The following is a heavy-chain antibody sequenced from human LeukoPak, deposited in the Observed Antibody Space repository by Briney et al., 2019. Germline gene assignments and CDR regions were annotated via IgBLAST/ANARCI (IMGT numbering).Heavy chain of an antibody. CDR1: GGSFSGYY. Sequence: SETLSLTCAVYGGSFSGYYWSWIRQPPGKGLEWIGEINHSGSTNYNPSLKSRVTISVDTSKNQFSLKLSSVTAADTAVYYCARMRIYYYGSGSYYKRPFDYWGQGTLVTVSS. CDR3: ARMRIYYYGSGSYYKRPFDY. D-gene: IGHD3-10*01. J-gene: IGHJ4*02. V-gene: IGHV4-34*01. CDR2: INHSGST.